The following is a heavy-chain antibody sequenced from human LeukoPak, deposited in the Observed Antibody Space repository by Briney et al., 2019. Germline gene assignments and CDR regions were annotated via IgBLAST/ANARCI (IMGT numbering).Heavy chain of an antibody. J-gene: IGHJ5*02. D-gene: IGHD2-21*02. V-gene: IGHV4-61*02. Sequence: PSETLSLTCTVSGGSISSGSYYWSWIRQPAGKGLEWIGRIYTSGSTNYNPSLKSRVTISVDTSKNQFSLKLSSVTAADTAVYYCARDQYRPPCGGDCYNNWFDPWGQGTLVTVSS. CDR3: ARDQYRPPCGGDCYNNWFDP. CDR1: GGSISSGSYY. CDR2: IYTSGST.